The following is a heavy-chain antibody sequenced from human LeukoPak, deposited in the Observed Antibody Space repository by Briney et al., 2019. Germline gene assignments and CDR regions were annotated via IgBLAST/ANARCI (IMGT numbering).Heavy chain of an antibody. CDR2: IKSDGSST. D-gene: IGHD2-21*02. V-gene: IGHV3-74*01. Sequence: GGSLRLSCAAAGFTFSNYWMHWVRQAPGEALMWVSRIKSDGSSTTYADSVKGRFTISRDNAKNTLYLQMNSLRAEDTAVYYCSRDSLSSCGGDCYSGLDVWGQGTTVTVSS. J-gene: IGHJ6*02. CDR3: SRDSLSSCGGDCYSGLDV. CDR1: GFTFSNYW.